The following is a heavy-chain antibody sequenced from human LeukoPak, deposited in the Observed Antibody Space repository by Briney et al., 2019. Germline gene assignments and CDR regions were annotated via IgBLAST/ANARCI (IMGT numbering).Heavy chain of an antibody. D-gene: IGHD1-26*01. Sequence: GGSLRLSCAASGFTFGDHYMDWVRQAPGKGLEWVGRTRNTASYTTQYAASVKGRFTVSRDDSKNSLYLQMNSMKTEDTAVYYCTRLVGANDWGQGTLVTVSS. CDR1: GFTFGDHY. CDR2: TRNTASYTT. CDR3: TRLVGAND. J-gene: IGHJ4*02. V-gene: IGHV3-72*01.